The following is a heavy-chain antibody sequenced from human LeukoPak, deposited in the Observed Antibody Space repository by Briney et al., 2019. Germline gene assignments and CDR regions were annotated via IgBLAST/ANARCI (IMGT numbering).Heavy chain of an antibody. CDR2: IYTSGST. V-gene: IGHV4-61*02. J-gene: IGHJ4*02. CDR3: ARVGRRTPSIAAAAYFDY. CDR1: GGSISSGSYY. Sequence: SQTLSLTCTVSGGSISSGSYYWSWIRQPAGKGLEWIGRIYTSGSTNYNPSLKSRVTISVDTSKNQFSLKLSSVTAADTAVYYCARVGRRTPSIAAAAYFDYWGQGTLVTVSS. D-gene: IGHD6-13*01.